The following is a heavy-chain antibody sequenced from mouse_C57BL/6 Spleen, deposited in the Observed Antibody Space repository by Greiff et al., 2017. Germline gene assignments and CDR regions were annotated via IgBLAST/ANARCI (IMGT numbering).Heavy chain of an antibody. J-gene: IGHJ4*01. CDR3: ARGNYYGSSGAMDY. Sequence: EVQLQESGPGLVKPSQSLSLTCSVTGYSITSGYYWNWIRQFPGNKLEWMGYISYDGSNNYNPSLKNRISITRDTSKNQFFLKLNSVTTEDTATYYCARGNYYGSSGAMDYWGQGTSVTVSS. CDR2: ISYDGSN. CDR1: GYSITSGYY. V-gene: IGHV3-6*01. D-gene: IGHD1-1*01.